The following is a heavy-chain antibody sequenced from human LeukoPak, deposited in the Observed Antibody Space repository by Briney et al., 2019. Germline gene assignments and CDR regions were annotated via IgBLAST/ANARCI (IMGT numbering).Heavy chain of an antibody. V-gene: IGHV3-23*01. CDR3: AREPTGHFDY. CDR1: GFTFSNYA. D-gene: IGHD3-9*01. Sequence: PGGSLRLSCAASGFTFSNYAMSWVRQTPGKGLEWVSAISGNGGSTYYADSVKGRVTISRDNSKSTLYLQMNSLRAEDTAVYYCAREPTGHFDYWGQGTLVTVSS. J-gene: IGHJ4*02. CDR2: ISGNGGST.